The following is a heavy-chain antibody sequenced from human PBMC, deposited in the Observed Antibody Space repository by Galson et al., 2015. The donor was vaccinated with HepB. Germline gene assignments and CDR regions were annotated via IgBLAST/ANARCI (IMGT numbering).Heavy chain of an antibody. CDR2: ISSSSSTI. CDR1: GFTFSSYS. J-gene: IGHJ4*02. Sequence: SLRLSCAASGFTFSSYSMNWVRQAPGKGLEWVSYISSSSSTIYYADSVKGRFTISRDNAKNSLYLQMNSLRDEDTAVYYCARDPRGYTLVKEGYYFDYWGQGTLVTVSS. V-gene: IGHV3-48*02. CDR3: ARDPRGYTLVKEGYYFDY. D-gene: IGHD6-25*01.